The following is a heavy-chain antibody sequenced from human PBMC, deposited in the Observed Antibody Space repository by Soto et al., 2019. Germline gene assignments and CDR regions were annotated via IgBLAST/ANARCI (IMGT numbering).Heavy chain of an antibody. Sequence: QVHLQESGPGLVKPSETMSLTCTASGASIRNFYWNWVRQFPGKGLEGIGHIYNGERTNYNPSLKSRVTISVDTSKNQFSLKLSSVTVADTAVYYCAQTTGWPGFDYWGQGTLVAVSS. CDR3: AQTTGWPGFDY. CDR2: IYNGERT. CDR1: GASIRNFY. D-gene: IGHD6-19*01. J-gene: IGHJ4*02. V-gene: IGHV4-59*01.